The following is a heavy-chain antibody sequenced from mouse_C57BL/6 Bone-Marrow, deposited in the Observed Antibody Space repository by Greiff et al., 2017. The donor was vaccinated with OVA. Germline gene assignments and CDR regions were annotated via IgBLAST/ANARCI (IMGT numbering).Heavy chain of an antibody. D-gene: IGHD2-4*01. V-gene: IGHV1-85*01. CDR1: GYTSTSYD. Sequence: QVQLQQSGPELVKPGASVKLSCKASGYTSTSYDINWVKQRPGQGLEWIGWIYPRDGSTKYNEKFKGKATLTVDTSSSTAYMELHSLTSEDSAVYFCARYEIYYDYEGDYWGQGTSVTVSS. J-gene: IGHJ4*01. CDR2: IYPRDGST. CDR3: ARYEIYYDYEGDY.